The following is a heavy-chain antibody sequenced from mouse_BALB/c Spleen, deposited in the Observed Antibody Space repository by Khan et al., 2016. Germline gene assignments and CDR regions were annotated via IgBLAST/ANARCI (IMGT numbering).Heavy chain of an antibody. CDR2: IRYSGST. CDR3: TRSPTATRYFDV. Sequence: EVQLVESGPGLVKPSQSLSLTCTVTGYSITSGYAWNWIRQFPGNKLEWMGYIRYSGSTTYNPSLKSRISITRDTSKNQFFLQLYSVTTEDTATYYCTRSPTATRYFDVWGAGTTVTVSS. CDR1: GYSITSGYA. D-gene: IGHD1-2*01. V-gene: IGHV3-2*02. J-gene: IGHJ1*01.